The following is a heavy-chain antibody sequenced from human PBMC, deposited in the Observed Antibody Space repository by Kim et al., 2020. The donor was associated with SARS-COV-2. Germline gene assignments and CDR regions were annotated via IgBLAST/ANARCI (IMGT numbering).Heavy chain of an antibody. CDR1: GFTFRNSA. D-gene: IGHD6-19*01. CDR2: IGTNGETV. J-gene: IGHJ4*02. Sequence: GGSLRLSCAASGFTFRNSAMSWVRQAPGKGLEWVSDIGTNGETVHYSDFVKGRFTISRDNSKSTLYLQMNSLGAEDTALYYCAKMGTIGWGHCDCWGQGTLVTVSS. CDR3: AKMGTIGWGHCDC. V-gene: IGHV3-23*01.